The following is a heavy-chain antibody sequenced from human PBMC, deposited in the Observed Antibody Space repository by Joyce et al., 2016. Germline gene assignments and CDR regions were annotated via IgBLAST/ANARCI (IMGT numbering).Heavy chain of an antibody. V-gene: IGHV3-21*02. CDR2: ISSDRTDI. CDR1: GFTFSTSS. D-gene: IGHD3-22*01. J-gene: IGHJ6*02. Sequence: EVQLVESGGGLVKPGGSLRLSCSASGFTFSTSSMIWFGRAPEKGLEWVSAISSDRTDIFYAGSGKCRFTVSRDNAKNSLYLQMNSLRAEDTAVFFCARGGIVYDYSMALWGQGTTVTVSS. CDR3: ARGGIVYDYSMAL.